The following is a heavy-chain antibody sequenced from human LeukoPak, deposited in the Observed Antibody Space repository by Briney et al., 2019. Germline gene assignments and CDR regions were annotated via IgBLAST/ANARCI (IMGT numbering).Heavy chain of an antibody. CDR2: IDPNSGGT. D-gene: IGHD4-17*01. CDR3: ARLDYGETGGEYFQH. V-gene: IGHV1-2*02. J-gene: IGHJ1*01. Sequence: GASVKVSCKASGGSFRSSTFAWVRQAPGQGLEWMGWIDPNSGGTNYAQKFQGRVTMTRDTSIGTAYMELSRLRSDDTAVYYCARLDYGETGGEYFQHWGQGTLVTVPS. CDR1: GGSFRSST.